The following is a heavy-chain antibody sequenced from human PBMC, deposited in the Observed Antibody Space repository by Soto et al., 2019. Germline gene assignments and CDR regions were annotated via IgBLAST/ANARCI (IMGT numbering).Heavy chain of an antibody. Sequence: EVQLVESGGGLVKPGGSLRLSCISSGFTFRTYTMNWVRQAPGKGLEWVSGIRGFSPYTFYAESVKGRFTISRDNAKNSLYLQMNSLRAEDTAVYYCARDRGYDAHDYYYNAMDVWGQGTTATVSS. V-gene: IGHV3-21*01. CDR2: IRGFSPYT. J-gene: IGHJ6*02. CDR1: GFTFRTYT. CDR3: ARDRGYDAHDYYYNAMDV. D-gene: IGHD2-15*01.